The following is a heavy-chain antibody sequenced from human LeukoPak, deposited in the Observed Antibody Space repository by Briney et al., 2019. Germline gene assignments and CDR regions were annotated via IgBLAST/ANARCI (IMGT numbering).Heavy chain of an antibody. V-gene: IGHV3-7*03. Sequence: GGSLRLSCAASGFTFSGYWMTWVRQAPGKGLEWVANIKEDGSEQYYVGSVKGRFTISRDNAKNSVYLQMNSLRAEDTAVYYCARGSGWVDYWGQGTLVTVSS. CDR2: IKEDGSEQ. CDR1: GFTFSGYW. CDR3: ARGSGWVDY. D-gene: IGHD6-19*01. J-gene: IGHJ4*02.